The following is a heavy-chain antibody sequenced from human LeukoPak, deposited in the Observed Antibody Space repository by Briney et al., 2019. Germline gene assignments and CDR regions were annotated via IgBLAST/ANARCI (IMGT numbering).Heavy chain of an antibody. Sequence: ASVKVSCKVSGYTLTELSIHWVRQAPGKGLEWMGWISTYNGDTHYAQKFQGRVTMTTDTSTSTAYMELRSLRSDDTAMYYCARRGGKNYGDYLLYYYYMDVWGKGTTVTVSS. CDR1: GYTLTELS. CDR2: ISTYNGDT. D-gene: IGHD4-17*01. CDR3: ARRGGKNYGDYLLYYYYMDV. J-gene: IGHJ6*03. V-gene: IGHV1-18*01.